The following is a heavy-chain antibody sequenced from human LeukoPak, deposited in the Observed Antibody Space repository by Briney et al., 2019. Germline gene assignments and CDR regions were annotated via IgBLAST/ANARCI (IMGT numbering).Heavy chain of an antibody. CDR1: GDPISSYY. J-gene: IGHJ4*02. Sequence: SETLSLTCTVSGDPISSYYWSWIRQPPGKGLEWIGYIRYSGSANYNPSLRSRVTISIDTSKNQFSLKLRSVTAADTAVYHCARLVYDSRGYYFDYWGQGTLVTVSS. CDR3: ARLVYDSRGYYFDY. D-gene: IGHD3-22*01. CDR2: IRYSGSA. V-gene: IGHV4-59*08.